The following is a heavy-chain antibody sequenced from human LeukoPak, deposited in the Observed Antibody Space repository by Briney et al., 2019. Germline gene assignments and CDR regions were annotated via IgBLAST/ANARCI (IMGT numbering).Heavy chain of an antibody. J-gene: IGHJ6*04. V-gene: IGHV4-38-2*01. CDR2: MSHNRGT. CDR1: GHSISTGYY. Sequence: PSETLSLTCAVSGHSISTGYYWGWIRQPPGKGLEWIGSMSHNRGTYYNPSLKSRVTISMDTSKNQISLRLTSVTAADTAVDYCASYYASGVSSYNYYGMDVWGKGTTVTVSS. D-gene: IGHD3-10*01. CDR3: ASYYASGVSSYNYYGMDV.